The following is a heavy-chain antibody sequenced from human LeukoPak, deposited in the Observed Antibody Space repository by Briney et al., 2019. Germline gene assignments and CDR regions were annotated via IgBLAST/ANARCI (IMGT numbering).Heavy chain of an antibody. D-gene: IGHD3-22*01. CDR3: ARAGLWDYSDSSGYHNGAFDI. CDR2: INPSGGST. J-gene: IGHJ3*02. CDR1: GYTLTSYY. V-gene: IGHV1-46*01. Sequence: ASVKVSCKASGYTLTSYYMHWVRQAPGQGLEWMGIINPSGGSTSYAQKFQGRVTMTRDTPISTAYMELNRLRSDDTAVYYCARAGLWDYSDSSGYHNGAFDIWGQGTMVTVSS.